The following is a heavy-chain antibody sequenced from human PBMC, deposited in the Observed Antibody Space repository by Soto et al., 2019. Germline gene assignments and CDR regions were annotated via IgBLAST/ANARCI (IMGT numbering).Heavy chain of an antibody. J-gene: IGHJ5*02. CDR1: GGTFSSYA. Sequence: SVKVSCKASGGTFSSYAISWVRQAPGQGLEWMGGIIPIFGTANYAQKFQGRVTITADESTSTAYMELSSLRSEDTAVYYCATEETGTTRNWFDPWGQGTLVTVSS. CDR2: IIPIFGTA. D-gene: IGHD1-1*01. CDR3: ATEETGTTRNWFDP. V-gene: IGHV1-69*13.